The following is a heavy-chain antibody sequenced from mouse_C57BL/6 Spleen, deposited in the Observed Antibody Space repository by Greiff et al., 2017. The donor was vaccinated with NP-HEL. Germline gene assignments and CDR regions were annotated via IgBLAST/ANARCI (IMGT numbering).Heavy chain of an antibody. Sequence: QVQLQQPGAELVKPGASVKMSCKASGYTFTSYWITWVKQRPGQGLEWIGDIYPGSGSTNYNEKFKSKATLTVDTSSSTAYIQLSSLTSEDSAVYYCAKSGDYGSWLAYWGQGTLVTVSA. V-gene: IGHV1-55*01. J-gene: IGHJ3*01. CDR2: IYPGSGST. CDR1: GYTFTSYW. D-gene: IGHD1-2*01. CDR3: AKSGDYGSWLAY.